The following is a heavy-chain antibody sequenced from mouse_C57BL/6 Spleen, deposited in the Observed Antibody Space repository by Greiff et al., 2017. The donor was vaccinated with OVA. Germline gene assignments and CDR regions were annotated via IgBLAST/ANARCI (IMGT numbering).Heavy chain of an antibody. D-gene: IGHD2-5*01. CDR3: ARDRSNYDAWVAY. Sequence: EVQRVESGGGLVKPGGSLKLSCAASGFTFSSYALSWVRQTPEKRLDWVATISDGGSYTYYPDNVKGRFTISRDNAKNNLYLQMSHLKSEDTAMYYCARDRSNYDAWVAYWGQGTLVTVSA. CDR2: ISDGGSYT. V-gene: IGHV5-4*01. CDR1: GFTFSSYA. J-gene: IGHJ3*01.